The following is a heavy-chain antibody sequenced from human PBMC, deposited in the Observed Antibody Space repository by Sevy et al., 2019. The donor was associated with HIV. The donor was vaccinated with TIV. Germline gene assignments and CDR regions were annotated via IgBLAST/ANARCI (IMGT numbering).Heavy chain of an antibody. CDR2: ISGSGATI. CDR3: TKSKTQLQSPFRV. CDR1: GFSFKNYP. J-gene: IGHJ4*03. D-gene: IGHD6-13*01. V-gene: IGHV3-23*01. Sequence: GGSLRLSCEGSGFSFKNYPMSWVRQAPGKGLEWVCIISGSGATIFYADSLKGGFIVSRDNSKDTVFLQMNSLTVDDTGTHYCTKSKTQLQSPFRVWGQGAVVTISS.